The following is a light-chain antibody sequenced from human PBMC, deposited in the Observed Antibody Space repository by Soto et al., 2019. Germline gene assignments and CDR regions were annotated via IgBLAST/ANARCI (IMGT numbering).Light chain of an antibody. V-gene: IGKV1-12*01. CDR1: QGISGW. Sequence: DIAMTQSPSSVSASVGDRVTITCRASQGISGWLAWYQQTLGKAPMLLIYAASSLKSAVQSKFSGRGSGTDFTLTISSLQPEDFATYYCQPANSFPLTFGGGTKVGIK. CDR3: QPANSFPLT. J-gene: IGKJ4*01. CDR2: AAS.